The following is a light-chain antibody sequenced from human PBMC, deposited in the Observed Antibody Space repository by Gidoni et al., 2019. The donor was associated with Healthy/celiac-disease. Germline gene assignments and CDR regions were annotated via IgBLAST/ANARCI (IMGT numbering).Light chain of an antibody. CDR2: GAS. V-gene: IGKV3-15*01. CDR1: QSVSSN. CDR3: QQYNNWPQT. J-gene: IGKJ1*01. Sequence: EIVMTQSPATLSGSPGERATLSCRASQSVSSNLAWYQQKPGQAPRLLIYGASTRATGIPARFRGSGSGTEFTLTISSLQSEDFAVYYCQQYNNWPQTFGQGTKVEIK.